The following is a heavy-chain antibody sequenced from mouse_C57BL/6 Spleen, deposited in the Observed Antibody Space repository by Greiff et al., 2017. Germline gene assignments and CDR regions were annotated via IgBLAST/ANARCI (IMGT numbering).Heavy chain of an antibody. D-gene: IGHD1-1*01. J-gene: IGHJ4*01. CDR3: ARHYYGTLMRAMDY. Sequence: VMLVESGPGLVAPSQSLSITCTVSGFSLTSYGVHWVRQPPGKGLEWLVVIWSDGSTTYNSALKSRLSISKDNSKSQVFLKMNSLQTDDTAMYYCARHYYGTLMRAMDYWGQGTSVTVSS. CDR2: IWSDGST. CDR1: GFSLTSYG. V-gene: IGHV2-6-1*01.